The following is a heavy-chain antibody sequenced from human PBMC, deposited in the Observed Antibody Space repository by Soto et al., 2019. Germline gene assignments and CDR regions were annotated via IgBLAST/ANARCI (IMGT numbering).Heavy chain of an antibody. CDR2: IIPILGIA. V-gene: IGHV1-69*04. D-gene: IGHD4-17*01. CDR1: GGTFSSYT. J-gene: IGHJ4*02. Sequence: SVKVSCKASGGTFSSYTISWVRQAPGQGLEWMGRIIPILGIANYAQKFQGRVTITADKSTSTAYMELSSLRSEDTAVYYCARDSGYTVTTRGYFDYWGQGTLVTVSS. CDR3: ARDSGYTVTTRGYFDY.